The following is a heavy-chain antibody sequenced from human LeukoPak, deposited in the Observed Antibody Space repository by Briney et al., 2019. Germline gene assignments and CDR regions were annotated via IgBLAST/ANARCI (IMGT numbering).Heavy chain of an antibody. V-gene: IGHV3-23*01. CDR1: GSTFRNYG. Sequence: GGSLRLACAVSGSTFRNYGMSWVRQAPGKGLEWVSSINNSGGATYYADSVKGRFTISRDNAKNSLYLQMNSLRAEDTAVYYCAELGITMIGGVWGKGTTVTISS. D-gene: IGHD3-10*02. CDR3: AELGITMIGGV. J-gene: IGHJ6*04. CDR2: INNSGGAT.